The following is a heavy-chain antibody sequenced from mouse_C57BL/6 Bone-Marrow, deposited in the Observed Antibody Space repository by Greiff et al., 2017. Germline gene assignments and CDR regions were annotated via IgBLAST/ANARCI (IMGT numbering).Heavy chain of an antibody. CDR1: GYTFTSYW. Sequence: QVQLQQPGAELVMPGASVKLSCKASGYTFTSYWMHWVKQRPGQGLEWIGEIDPADSYTNYNQKFKGKTTLTVDKSSRTAYMQLSSLTSEDSAVYYCAIEQLRLRDAMDYWGQGTSVTVSS. CDR2: IDPADSYT. V-gene: IGHV1-69*01. D-gene: IGHD3-2*02. J-gene: IGHJ4*01. CDR3: AIEQLRLRDAMDY.